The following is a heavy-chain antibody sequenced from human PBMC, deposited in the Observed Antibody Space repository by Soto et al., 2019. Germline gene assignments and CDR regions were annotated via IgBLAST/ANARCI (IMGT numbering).Heavy chain of an antibody. CDR3: ATAIAAAGRRRFAFDI. CDR2: IIPILGIA. Sequence: SVKVSCKASGGTFSSYTISWVRQAPGQGLEWMGRIIPILGIANYAQKFQGRVTITADKSTSTAYMELSSLRSEDTAVYYCATAIAAAGRRRFAFDIWGQGTMVTVSS. CDR1: GGTFSSYT. V-gene: IGHV1-69*02. J-gene: IGHJ3*02. D-gene: IGHD6-13*01.